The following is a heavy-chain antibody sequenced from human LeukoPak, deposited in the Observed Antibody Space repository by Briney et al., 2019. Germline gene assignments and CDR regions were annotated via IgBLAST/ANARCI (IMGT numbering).Heavy chain of an antibody. CDR1: GFTFSSYS. CDR3: ARTHILVPAAIDF. J-gene: IGHJ4*02. CDR2: ISSSSSYI. Sequence: GGSLRLSCAASGFTFSSYSMNWDRQAPGKGLEWVSSISSSSSYIYYADSVKGRFTISRDNAKNSLYLQMNSLRAEDTAVYYCARTHILVPAAIDFWGRGTLVTVSS. V-gene: IGHV3-21*01. D-gene: IGHD2-2*01.